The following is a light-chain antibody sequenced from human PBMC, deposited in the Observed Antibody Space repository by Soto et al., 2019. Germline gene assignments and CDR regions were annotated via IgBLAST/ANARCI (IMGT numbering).Light chain of an antibody. CDR2: EVS. J-gene: IGLJ2*01. V-gene: IGLV2-14*01. CDR3: SSSTDTDTLVI. Sequence: QSALTQFASVSGSPGQSITISCTGTTSDVGRYKFVSWYQQHPGKAPKLLIYEVSKRPSGVSSRFSGSKSGNTASLSISGLQTEDEATYYCSSSTDTDTLVIFGGGTQLTVL. CDR1: TSDVGRYKF.